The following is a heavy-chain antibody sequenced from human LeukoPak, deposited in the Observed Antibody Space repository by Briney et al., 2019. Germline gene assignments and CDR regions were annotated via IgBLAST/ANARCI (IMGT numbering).Heavy chain of an antibody. CDR1: SFTFSNYG. V-gene: IGHV3-30*18. J-gene: IGHJ4*02. CDR3: AKDKEGY. CDR2: ISYDGSNK. Sequence: GGSLRLSCAASSFTFSNYGMHWVRQAPGKGLEWVAVISYDGSNKYYADSVKGRFTISRDNSKNTLYLQMNSLRAEDTAVYYCAKDKEGYWGQGTLVTVSS.